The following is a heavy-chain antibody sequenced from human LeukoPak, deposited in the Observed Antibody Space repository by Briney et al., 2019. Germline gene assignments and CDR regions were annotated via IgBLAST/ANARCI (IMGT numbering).Heavy chain of an antibody. CDR2: ISSNNGNT. J-gene: IGHJ1*01. CDR1: GYTFTRYG. CDR3: ARSLHYYDNSGLFIQY. D-gene: IGHD3-22*01. V-gene: IGHV1-18*01. Sequence: ASVKVSCKASGYTFTRYGFSWVRQAPGQGLEWMGWISSNNGNTKYAQKLQGRITMTADTTTSTAYMELRSLRSDDTAVYYCARSLHYYDNSGLFIQYWGQGTLVTVSS.